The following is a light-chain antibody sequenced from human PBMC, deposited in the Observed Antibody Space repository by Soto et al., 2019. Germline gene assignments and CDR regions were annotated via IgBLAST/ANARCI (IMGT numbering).Light chain of an antibody. Sequence: DIQMTQSPSTLSASLGDSVPITFRASQSISSWLAWYKQKPGKAPKLLIYKASSLESGVPSRFSGSGSGTDFTLTISRLEPEDFAVYYCQQYGSSGTFGQGTKVDIK. CDR3: QQYGSSGT. CDR2: KAS. V-gene: IGKV1-5*03. CDR1: QSISSW. J-gene: IGKJ1*01.